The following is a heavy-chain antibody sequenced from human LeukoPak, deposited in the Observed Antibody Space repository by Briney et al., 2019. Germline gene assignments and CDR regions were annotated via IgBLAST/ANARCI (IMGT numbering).Heavy chain of an antibody. V-gene: IGHV3-30*02. D-gene: IGHD1-7*01. CDR2: IRYDGSNK. J-gene: IGHJ4*02. CDR3: AKDRVAGTDDFDC. Sequence: PGGSLRLSCAASGFTFSNYGMHWVRQAPGKGLEGVAFIRYDGSNKYYADSVKGRFTISRDNSKNTLYLQMNSLRAEDTAVYYCAKDRVAGTDDFDCWGQGTLVTVSS. CDR1: GFTFSNYG.